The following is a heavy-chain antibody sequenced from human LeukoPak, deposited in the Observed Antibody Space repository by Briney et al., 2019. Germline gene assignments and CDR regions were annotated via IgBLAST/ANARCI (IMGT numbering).Heavy chain of an antibody. CDR3: ASTRDPRHSIALSGYYMDV. V-gene: IGHV4-61*02. D-gene: IGHD6-6*01. CDR2: IYTSGST. J-gene: IGHJ6*03. CDR1: GGSISSGSYY. Sequence: SETLSLTCTVSGGSISSGSYYWSWIRQPAGKGLEWIGRIYTSGSTNYNPSLKSRVTISVDTSKNLFSLKLSSVTAADTAVYYCASTRDPRHSIALSGYYMDVWGKGTTVTVSS.